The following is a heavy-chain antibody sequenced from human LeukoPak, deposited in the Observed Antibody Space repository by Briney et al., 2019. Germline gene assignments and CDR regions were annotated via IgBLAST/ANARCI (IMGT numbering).Heavy chain of an antibody. Sequence: PGGSLRLSCAASGFTFSDYYMSWMRQAPGKGLEWVSYISSSGSTINYADSVKGRFTISRDNAKNSLYLQMNSLRAEDTAVYYCARDTPVAGTGRYYYGMDVWGQGTTVTVSS. V-gene: IGHV3-11*04. CDR2: ISSSGSTI. J-gene: IGHJ6*02. CDR1: GFTFSDYY. CDR3: ARDTPVAGTGRYYYGMDV. D-gene: IGHD6-19*01.